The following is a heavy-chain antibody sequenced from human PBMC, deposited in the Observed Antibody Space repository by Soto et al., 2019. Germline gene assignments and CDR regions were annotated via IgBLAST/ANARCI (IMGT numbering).Heavy chain of an antibody. Sequence: PGGSLRLSCAASGFTFSSYGMHWVRQAPGKGLEWVAVISYDGNNKYYADSVKGRFTISRDNSKNTLYLQMNSLRAEDTAVYYCAKDHLETTVTTPSYWGQGTLVTVSS. V-gene: IGHV3-30*18. CDR3: AKDHLETTVTTPSY. CDR2: ISYDGNNK. CDR1: GFTFSSYG. J-gene: IGHJ4*02. D-gene: IGHD4-17*01.